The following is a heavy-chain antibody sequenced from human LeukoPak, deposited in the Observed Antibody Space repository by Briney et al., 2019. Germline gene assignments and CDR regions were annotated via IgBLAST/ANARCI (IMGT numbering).Heavy chain of an antibody. D-gene: IGHD2-2*01. J-gene: IGHJ5*02. CDR2: IIPSFGRT. CDR1: GGSFISYA. Sequence: SVKVSCKAFGGSFISYALSWVRQAPGQGLEWMGGIIPSFGRTNYAQKFRGRVAITTDESTGTVYMELSSLRFEDSAVYYCAREGISTSGGWLDPWGQGTLVTVSS. CDR3: AREGISTSGGWLDP. V-gene: IGHV1-69*05.